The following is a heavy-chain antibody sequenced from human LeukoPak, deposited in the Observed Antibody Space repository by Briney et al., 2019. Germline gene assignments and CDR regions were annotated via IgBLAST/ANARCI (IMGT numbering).Heavy chain of an antibody. Sequence: SETLSLTCTVSGGSISSSSYYWGWSRQPPGKGLEWIGSIYYSGSTYYNPSLKSRVTISVDTSKNQFSLKLSSVTAADPAVYYCARHVGNSGYAPFDYWGQGTLVTVSS. V-gene: IGHV4-39*01. D-gene: IGHD5-12*01. J-gene: IGHJ4*02. CDR1: GGSISSSSYY. CDR2: IYYSGST. CDR3: ARHVGNSGYAPFDY.